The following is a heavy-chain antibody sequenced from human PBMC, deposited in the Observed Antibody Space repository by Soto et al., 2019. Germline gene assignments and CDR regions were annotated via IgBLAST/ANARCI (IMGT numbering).Heavy chain of an antibody. D-gene: IGHD3-22*01. Sequence: SETLSLTCTVSGGSISSGGYYWSWIRQHPGKGREGIGYIYYSGSTYYNPYLKSRVTISVATSKNQFYLKLSSVTAADTAVYYCARVDQTNYYDSSGYYYSWFDPWGQGTLVTVSS. CDR2: IYYSGST. CDR3: ARVDQTNYYDSSGYYYSWFDP. CDR1: GGSISSGGYY. V-gene: IGHV4-31*03. J-gene: IGHJ5*02.